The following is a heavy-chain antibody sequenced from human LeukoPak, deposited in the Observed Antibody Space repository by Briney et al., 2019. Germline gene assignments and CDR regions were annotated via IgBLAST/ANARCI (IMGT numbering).Heavy chain of an antibody. J-gene: IGHJ6*02. CDR3: ARDSAPPGVLMTGDCGLDV. V-gene: IGHV1-69*04. D-gene: IGHD3-9*01. CDR1: GGTFYRYG. Sequence: RVSCTASGGTFYRYGISWVRQAPGEGLEWMSRIIPLVDEVKFSTNYQARLTVCAGSFTRVAYMELSLLRPDDTAVYWCARDSAPPGVLMTGDCGLDVWGQGTTVTVSS. CDR2: IIPLVDEV.